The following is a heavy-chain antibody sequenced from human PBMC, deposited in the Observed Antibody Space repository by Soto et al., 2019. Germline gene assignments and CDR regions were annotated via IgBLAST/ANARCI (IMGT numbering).Heavy chain of an antibody. D-gene: IGHD6-6*01. CDR1: GGSISSSSYY. V-gene: IGHV4-39*07. CDR3: AREGQQLAGMDV. Sequence: SETLSLTCTVSGGSISSSSYYWGWIRQPPGKGLEWIGSIYYSGSTYYNPSLKSRVTISVDRSKNQFSLKLSSVTAADTAVYYCAREGQQLAGMDVWGQGTTVTVSS. J-gene: IGHJ6*02. CDR2: IYYSGST.